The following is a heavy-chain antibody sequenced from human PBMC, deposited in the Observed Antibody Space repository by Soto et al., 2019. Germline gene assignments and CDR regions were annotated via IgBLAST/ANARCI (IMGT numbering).Heavy chain of an antibody. CDR2: INPNSGGT. Sequence: QVQLVQSGAEVKKPGASVKVSCKASGYTFTCYYMHWVRQAPGQGLEWMGWINPNSGGTNYAQKFQGWVTMTRDTSISTAYMELSRLRSDDTAVYYCARDPAAAGGWYFDYWGQGTLVTVSS. D-gene: IGHD6-13*01. V-gene: IGHV1-2*04. CDR3: ARDPAAAGGWYFDY. CDR1: GYTFTCYY. J-gene: IGHJ4*02.